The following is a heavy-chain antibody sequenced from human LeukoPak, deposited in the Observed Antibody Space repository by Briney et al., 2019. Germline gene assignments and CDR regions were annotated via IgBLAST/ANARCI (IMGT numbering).Heavy chain of an antibody. V-gene: IGHV3-48*03. CDR3: ARGGEWFSAGGVFDY. J-gene: IGHJ4*02. D-gene: IGHD2-8*01. CDR2: ISSSGSTI. CDR1: GFTFSSYE. Sequence: GGSLRLSCAASGFTFSSYEMNWVRQAPGKGLEWVSYISSSGSTIYYADSVKGRFTIPRDNAKNSLYLQMNSLRAEDTAVYYCARGGEWFSAGGVFDYWGQGTLVTVSS.